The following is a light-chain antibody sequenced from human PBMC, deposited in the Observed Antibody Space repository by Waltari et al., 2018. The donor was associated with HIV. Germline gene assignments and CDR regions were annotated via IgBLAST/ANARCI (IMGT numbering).Light chain of an antibody. CDR2: ATF. CDR3: QQAHSLPWT. Sequence: DIQMTQSPSSVSASVGDRVTITCRASQDIGSWLTWYQQKPGTAPNLVVFATFSLQSGVPARFIGSRAGTNFTLTINTLQSEDFATYFCQQAHSLPWTFGHGTKVEMK. V-gene: IGKV1-12*01. CDR1: QDIGSW. J-gene: IGKJ1*01.